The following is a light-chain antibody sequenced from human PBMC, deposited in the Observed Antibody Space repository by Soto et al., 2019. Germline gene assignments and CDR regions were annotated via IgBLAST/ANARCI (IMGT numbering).Light chain of an antibody. CDR3: AAWDDRLRGYV. J-gene: IGLJ1*01. Sequence: QSVLTQSASASGTPGQRVTISCSGGTSNIGTNAVYWFQLLPGTAPKLLIYYSNHRPSGISDRFSGSKSGTSASLAISGLXXXXXADYYCAAWDDRLRGYVFATGTKLTVL. CDR2: YSN. V-gene: IGLV1-47*01. CDR1: TSNIGTNA.